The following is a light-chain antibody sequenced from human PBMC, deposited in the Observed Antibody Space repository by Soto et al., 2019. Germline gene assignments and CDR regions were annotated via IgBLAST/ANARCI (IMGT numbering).Light chain of an antibody. CDR2: GAS. CDR3: QQYGTALVT. Sequence: EVVLTQSPGTLSLSPGDRATVSCRASQSVDTVFLAWYQQKPGQSPRLLIYGASARATGIPDRFSGSGSGTDFTLTISRPEPEDFAVYYCQQYGTALVTFGQGTRLEIK. CDR1: QSVDTVF. J-gene: IGKJ5*01. V-gene: IGKV3-20*01.